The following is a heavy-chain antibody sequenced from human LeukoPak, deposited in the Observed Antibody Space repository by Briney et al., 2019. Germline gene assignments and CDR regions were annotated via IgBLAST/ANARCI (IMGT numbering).Heavy chain of an antibody. CDR2: ISYDGSNK. V-gene: IGHV3-30-3*01. D-gene: IGHD3-10*01. CDR3: ARCFGYGSGRRYFDY. J-gene: IGHJ4*02. CDR1: GFTFSSYA. Sequence: PGGSLRLSCAASGFTFSSYAMHWVRQAPGKGLEWVAVISYDGSNKYYADSVKGRFTISRDNSKNTLYLQMNSLRAEDTAVYYCARCFGYGSGRRYFDYWGQGTLVTVSS.